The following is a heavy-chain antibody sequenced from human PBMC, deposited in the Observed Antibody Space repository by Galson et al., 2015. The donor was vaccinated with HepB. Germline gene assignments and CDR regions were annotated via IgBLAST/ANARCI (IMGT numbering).Heavy chain of an antibody. CDR1: GYTFTSYD. Sequence: SVKVSCKASGYTFTSYDINWVRQATGQGLEWMGIINPSGGSTSYAQKFQGRVTMTRDTSTSTVYMELSSLRSEDTAVYYCARDWADYWGQGTLVTVSS. J-gene: IGHJ4*02. CDR2: INPSGGST. CDR3: ARDWADY. D-gene: IGHD3-16*01. V-gene: IGHV1-46*01.